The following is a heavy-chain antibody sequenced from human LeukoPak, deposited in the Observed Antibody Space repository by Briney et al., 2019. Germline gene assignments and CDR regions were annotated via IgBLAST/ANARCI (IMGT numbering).Heavy chain of an antibody. V-gene: IGHV4-59*08. Sequence: GSTNYNPSLKSRVTISVDTSKNQFSLKLSSVTAADTAVYYCARLHLYYSGSSGRWVFDYWGQGTLVTVSS. D-gene: IGHD3-22*01. CDR3: ARLHLYYSGSSGRWVFDY. CDR2: GST. J-gene: IGHJ4*02.